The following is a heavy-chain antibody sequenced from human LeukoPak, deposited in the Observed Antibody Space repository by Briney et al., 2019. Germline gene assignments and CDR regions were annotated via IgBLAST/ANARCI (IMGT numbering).Heavy chain of an antibody. Sequence: GRSLRLSCAASGFTFDDYAMHWVRQAREKGLEWVSGISWNSGSIGYADSVKGRFTISRDNAKNSLYLQMNSLRAEDTALYYCAKGYYYFDYWGQGTLVTVSS. CDR3: AKGYYYFDY. CDR2: ISWNSGSI. V-gene: IGHV3-9*01. CDR1: GFTFDDYA. J-gene: IGHJ4*02. D-gene: IGHD1-1*01.